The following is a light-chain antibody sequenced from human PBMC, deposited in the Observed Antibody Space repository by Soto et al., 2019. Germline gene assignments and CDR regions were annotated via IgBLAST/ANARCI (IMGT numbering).Light chain of an antibody. CDR2: EVN. J-gene: IGLJ1*01. CDR1: NTDVGSYNL. CDR3: CSYAGSNTLRV. V-gene: IGLV2-23*02. Sequence: QSALTLPASVSGSPGQSITISSTGTNTDVGSYNLVSWYRQHPGKAPKLMIYEVNKRPSGVSNRFSGSKSGNAASLTISGLQAEDEADYYCCSYAGSNTLRVFGTGTKLTVL.